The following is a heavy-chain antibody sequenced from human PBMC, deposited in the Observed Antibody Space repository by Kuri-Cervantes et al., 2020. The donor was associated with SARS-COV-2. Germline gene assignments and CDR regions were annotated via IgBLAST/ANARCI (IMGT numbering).Heavy chain of an antibody. V-gene: IGHV1-69*13. D-gene: IGHD1-1*01. CDR2: IIPIFGIA. CDR3: ARDLGYVQLERRPYYYGMDV. Sequence: SVKVSCKASGGTFSSYAISWVRQAPGQGLEWMGGIIPIFGIANYAQKFQGRVTITADESTSTAYMELSSLRSEDTAVYYCARDLGYVQLERRPYYYGMDVWGQGTTVTVSS. J-gene: IGHJ6*02. CDR1: GGTFSSYA.